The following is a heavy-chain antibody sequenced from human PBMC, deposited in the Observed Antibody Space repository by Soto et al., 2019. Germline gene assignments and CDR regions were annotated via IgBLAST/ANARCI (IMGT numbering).Heavy chain of an antibody. J-gene: IGHJ4*02. CDR3: ARGPMKPPTNIDY. CDR2: INHSGST. Sequence: PSETLSLTCAVYGGSFSGYYWSWIRQPPGKGLEWIGEINHSGSTNYNPSLKSRVTISVDTSKNQFSLKLSSVTAADTAVYYCARGPMKPPTNIDYWGQGTLV. D-gene: IGHD3-22*01. V-gene: IGHV4-34*01. CDR1: GGSFSGYY.